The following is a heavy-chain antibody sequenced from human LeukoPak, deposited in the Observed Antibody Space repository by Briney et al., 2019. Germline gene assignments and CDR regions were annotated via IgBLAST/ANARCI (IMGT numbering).Heavy chain of an antibody. CDR3: PTSSDYGDYRTVDY. Sequence: GGSLRLSCAPSVFTFTSYSMNCVRQAPGTGLGWVSSISSSSSYIYYADSVKGRFTISRDNAKNSLYLQMNSLRAEDTAVYYCPTSSDYGDYRTVDYWGQGTLVTVSS. CDR1: VFTFTSYS. J-gene: IGHJ4*02. D-gene: IGHD4-17*01. CDR2: ISSSSSYI. V-gene: IGHV3-21*01.